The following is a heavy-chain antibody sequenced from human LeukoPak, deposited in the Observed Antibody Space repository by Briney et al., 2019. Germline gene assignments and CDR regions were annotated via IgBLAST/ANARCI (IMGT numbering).Heavy chain of an antibody. CDR1: GDSINSLDL. V-gene: IGHV4-4*02. Sequence: PSGTLSLTCTVSGDSINSLDLWSWVRQPPGKGLEWIGEMYLSGTTHSNPSVKSRVAISIDKSKNQFFLNLSSVTAADTAVYYCAGLVGRYSSGLYYYYFDYWGQGTLVTVSS. D-gene: IGHD3-22*01. J-gene: IGHJ4*02. CDR2: MYLSGTT. CDR3: AGLVGRYSSGLYYYYFDY.